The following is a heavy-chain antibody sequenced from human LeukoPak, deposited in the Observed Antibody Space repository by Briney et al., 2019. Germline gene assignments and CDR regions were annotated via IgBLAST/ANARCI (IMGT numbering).Heavy chain of an antibody. CDR2: IKQDGSEK. V-gene: IGHV3-7*01. D-gene: IGHD2-2*01. CDR1: GFTFSDYW. CDR3: ALVVFAGDFDY. J-gene: IGHJ4*03. Sequence: GGSLRLSCAASGFTFSDYWMTWVRQAPGKGLEWVANIKQDGSEKYYVDSVKGRFTISRDNAKNSLYLQMNSLRAEDTAVYHCALVVFAGDFDYWGQGTTVTVSS.